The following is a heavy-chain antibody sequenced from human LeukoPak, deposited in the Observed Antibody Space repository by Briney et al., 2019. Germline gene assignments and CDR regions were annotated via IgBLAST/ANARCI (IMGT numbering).Heavy chain of an antibody. V-gene: IGHV3-7*01. CDR3: ARDYYDSTGHYHPLAYAFDI. J-gene: IGHJ3*02. CDR2: IKQDGSEK. Sequence: PGGSLRLSCAASGFTFSSYWMSWVRQAPGKGLEWVANIKQDGSEKYYVDSVKGRFTISRDNAKNSLYLQMNSLRAEDTAVYYCARDYYDSTGHYHPLAYAFDIWGQGTMVTVSS. CDR1: GFTFSSYW. D-gene: IGHD3-22*01.